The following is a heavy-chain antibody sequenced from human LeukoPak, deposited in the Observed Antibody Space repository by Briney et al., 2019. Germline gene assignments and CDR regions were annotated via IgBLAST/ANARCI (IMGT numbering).Heavy chain of an antibody. CDR1: GGSISSYY. Sequence: SETLSLTCTVSGGSISSYYWSWIRQPAGKGLEWIGRIYTSGSTNYNPSLKSRVTMSVDTSKNQFSLKLSSVTAADTAVYYCARRFNIVVVPAAIRGGYWFDPWGQGTLVTVSS. CDR2: IYTSGST. D-gene: IGHD2-2*01. J-gene: IGHJ5*02. CDR3: ARRFNIVVVPAAIRGGYWFDP. V-gene: IGHV4-4*07.